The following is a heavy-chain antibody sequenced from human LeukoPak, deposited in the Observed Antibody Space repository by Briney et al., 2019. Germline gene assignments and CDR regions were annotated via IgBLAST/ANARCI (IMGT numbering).Heavy chain of an antibody. CDR2: IKRGGSEK. CDR3: ARDLDDYVWGSYRNGAFDI. J-gene: IGHJ3*02. D-gene: IGHD3-16*02. V-gene: IGHV3-7*01. CDR1: GFTFSSYW. Sequence: PGGSLRLSCAVSGFTFSSYWMTWVRQAPGKGLEGVANIKRGGSEKYYVDSVKGRFTISRDNAKNSLYLQMNSLRAEDTAVYYCARDLDDYVWGSYRNGAFDIWGQGTMVTVSS.